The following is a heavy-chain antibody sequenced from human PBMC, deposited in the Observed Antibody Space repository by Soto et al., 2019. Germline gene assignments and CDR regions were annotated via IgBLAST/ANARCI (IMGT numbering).Heavy chain of an antibody. CDR2: IDYSGST. Sequence: SETLFLTCTVSGGTIRSSNYYWAWIRQPPGKGLEWIGSIDYSGSTYYNPSLKSRVTISVDTSKNHFSLKLGSVTAADTALYYCSRRAPEGFDPWGQGTLVTVSS. CDR1: GGTIRSSNYY. J-gene: IGHJ5*02. CDR3: SRRAPEGFDP. V-gene: IGHV4-39*02.